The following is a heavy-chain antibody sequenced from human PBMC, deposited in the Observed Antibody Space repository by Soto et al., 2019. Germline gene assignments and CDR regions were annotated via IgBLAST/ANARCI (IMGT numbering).Heavy chain of an antibody. CDR2: IHHSGTS. Sequence: LSLTCTVSGGCISSAGHSRFLLLQSPVDGLGWIGYIHHSGTSYYNPSLQSRVTNSVDRSNAHFYLTLTSVTVADTAVYFCARARYYDWCFDLWGRGTPVTVSS. CDR3: ARARYYDWCFDL. D-gene: IGHD3-9*01. J-gene: IGHJ4*02. CDR1: GGCISSAGHS. V-gene: IGHV4-30-2*06.